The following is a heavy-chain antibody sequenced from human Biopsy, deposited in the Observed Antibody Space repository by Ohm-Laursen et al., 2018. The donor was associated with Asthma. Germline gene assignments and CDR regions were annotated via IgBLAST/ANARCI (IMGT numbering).Heavy chain of an antibody. CDR1: GRHFGSYN. CDR2: ITFDGSTQ. Sequence: SLRLSCAAPGRHFGSYNMYWARQAPGKGLEWVAGITFDGSTQHYGDSEKGRFTISRDNSKNMLFLQINSLRAEDTAVYYCLRDTLGYYFDIWGQGTKVTVSS. D-gene: IGHD6-13*01. CDR3: LRDTLGYYFDI. V-gene: IGHV3-30-3*01. J-gene: IGHJ4*02.